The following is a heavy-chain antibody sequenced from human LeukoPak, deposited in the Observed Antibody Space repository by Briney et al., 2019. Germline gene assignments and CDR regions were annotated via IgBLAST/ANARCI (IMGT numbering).Heavy chain of an antibody. CDR2: IIPIFGTA. D-gene: IGHD1-26*01. V-gene: IGHV1-69*13. CDR1: GGTFSSYT. J-gene: IGHJ6*02. Sequence: SVKVSCKASGGTFSSYTISWVRQAPGQGLEWMGGIIPIFGTANYAQKFQGRVTITADESTSTAYMELSSLGSEDTAVYYCAKVQLGATHMDYYYYFGMDVWGQGTTVTVSS. CDR3: AKVQLGATHMDYYYYFGMDV.